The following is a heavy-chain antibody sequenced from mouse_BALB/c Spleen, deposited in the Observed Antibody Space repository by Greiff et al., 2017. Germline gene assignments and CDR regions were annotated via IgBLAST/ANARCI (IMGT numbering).Heavy chain of an antibody. CDR3: ARDRGGPYYAMDY. Sequence: VQRVESGPGLVAPSQSLSITCTVSGFSLTGYGVNWVRQPPGKGLEWLGMIWGDGSTDYNSALKSRLSISKDNSKSQVFLKMNSLQTDDTARYYCARDRGGPYYAMDYWGQGTSVTVSS. D-gene: IGHD3-3*01. J-gene: IGHJ4*01. V-gene: IGHV2-6-7*01. CDR2: IWGDGST. CDR1: GFSLTGYG.